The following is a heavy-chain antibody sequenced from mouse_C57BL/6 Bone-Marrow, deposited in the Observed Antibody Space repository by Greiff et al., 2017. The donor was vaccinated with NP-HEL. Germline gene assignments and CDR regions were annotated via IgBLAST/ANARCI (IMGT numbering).Heavy chain of an antibody. D-gene: IGHD2-5*01. Sequence: QVQLQQSGPELVKPGASVKISCKASGYAFSSSWMNWVKQRPGKGLEWIGRIYPGAGDTNYNGKFKGKATLTADKSSSTAYMQLSSLTSEDSAVYFCARYSKETMDYWGQGTSVTVSS. CDR3: ARYSKETMDY. CDR1: GYAFSSSW. V-gene: IGHV1-82*01. CDR2: IYPGAGDT. J-gene: IGHJ4*01.